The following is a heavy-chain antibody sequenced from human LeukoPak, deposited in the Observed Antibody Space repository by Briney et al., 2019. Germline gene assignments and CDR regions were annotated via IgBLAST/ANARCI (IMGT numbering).Heavy chain of an antibody. CDR2: IYSGGTT. CDR1: GFTFSSYA. Sequence: GGSLRLSCAASGFTFSSYAMSWVRQAPGKGLEWVSVIYSGGTTNYADSVKGRFTISRDNSKNTLYLQMNSLRAEDTAVYYCARGPYGSSGTPDAFDIWGQGTMVTVSS. CDR3: ARGPYGSSGTPDAFDI. J-gene: IGHJ3*02. V-gene: IGHV3-66*01. D-gene: IGHD3-10*01.